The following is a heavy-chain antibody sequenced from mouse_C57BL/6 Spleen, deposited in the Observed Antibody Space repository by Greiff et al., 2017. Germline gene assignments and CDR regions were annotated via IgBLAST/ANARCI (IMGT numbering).Heavy chain of an antibody. CDR1: GFTFSSYG. V-gene: IGHV5-6*01. CDR3: ARGDYFDY. J-gene: IGHJ2*01. Sequence: VQLKESGGDLVKPGGSLKLSCAASGFTFSSYGMSWVRQTPDKRLEWVATISSGGSYTYYPASVKGRFTISRDNAKNTLYLQMSSLKSEDTAMYYCARGDYFDYWGQGTTLTVSS. CDR2: ISSGGSYT.